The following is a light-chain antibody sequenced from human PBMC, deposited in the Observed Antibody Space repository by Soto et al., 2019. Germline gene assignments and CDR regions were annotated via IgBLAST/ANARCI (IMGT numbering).Light chain of an antibody. CDR1: SSDVGGYNL. Sequence: QSALTQPASVSGSPGQSITISCTGTSSDVGGYNLVSWYQQYPGKAPKLLIYEDSKRPSGVSNRFSGSKSGNTASLTISGLQAGDETDYYCCSYARSDTYVFGTGTKVTVL. J-gene: IGLJ1*01. CDR2: EDS. V-gene: IGLV2-23*01. CDR3: CSYARSDTYV.